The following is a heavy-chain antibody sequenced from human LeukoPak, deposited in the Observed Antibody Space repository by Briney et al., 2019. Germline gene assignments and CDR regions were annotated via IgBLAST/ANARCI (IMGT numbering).Heavy chain of an antibody. Sequence: GGSLRLSCAASGFTFSNYGMNWVRQAPGKGLEWLTFIRYDGTNTYYRDSVKGRFTISRDNSKNTLFLQMHGLRPEDTAVYYCAPEATNVAGSWGQRTLVIVSS. CDR2: IRYDGTNT. J-gene: IGHJ4*02. CDR3: APEATNVAGS. D-gene: IGHD1-1*01. CDR1: GFTFSNYG. V-gene: IGHV3-30*02.